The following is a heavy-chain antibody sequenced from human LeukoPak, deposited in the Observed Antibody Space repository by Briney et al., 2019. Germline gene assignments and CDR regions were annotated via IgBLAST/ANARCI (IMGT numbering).Heavy chain of an antibody. CDR3: ASLYYYDSSGYLH. Sequence: GSSVKVSCKASGGTFSSYAISWVRQAPGQGLEWMGRIIPILGIANYAQKFQGRVTITADKSTSTAYMELSSLRSEDTAVYYCASLYYYDSSGYLHWGQGTLVTVSS. J-gene: IGHJ1*01. CDR2: IIPILGIA. D-gene: IGHD3-22*01. CDR1: GGTFSSYA. V-gene: IGHV1-69*04.